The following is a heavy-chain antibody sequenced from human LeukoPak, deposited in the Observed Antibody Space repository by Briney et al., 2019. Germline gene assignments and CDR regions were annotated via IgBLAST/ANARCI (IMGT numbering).Heavy chain of an antibody. V-gene: IGHV1-2*02. CDR1: GYTFTGYY. D-gene: IGHD3-3*01. CDR3: ARGDLPGGD. CDR2: INPNSGGT. Sequence: EASVKVSCKASGYTFTGYYMHWVRQAPGQGLEWMGWINPNSGGTNYAQKFQGRVTMTRVTSTTTAYLDLSRLRSDDTAVYYCARGDLPGGDWGQGTLVTVSS. J-gene: IGHJ4*02.